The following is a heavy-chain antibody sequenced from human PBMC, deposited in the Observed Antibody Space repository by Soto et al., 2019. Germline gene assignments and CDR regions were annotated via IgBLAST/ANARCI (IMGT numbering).Heavy chain of an antibody. CDR3: ARHLDSGYESGFDY. D-gene: IGHD5-12*01. CDR2: IIPIFGTA. Sequence: ASVKVSCKASGGTFSSYAISWVRQAPGQGLEWMGGIIPIFGTANYAQKFQGRVTITADESTSTAYMELSSLRSEDTAVYYCARHLDSGYESGFDYWGQGTLVTVSS. V-gene: IGHV1-69*13. CDR1: GGTFSSYA. J-gene: IGHJ4*02.